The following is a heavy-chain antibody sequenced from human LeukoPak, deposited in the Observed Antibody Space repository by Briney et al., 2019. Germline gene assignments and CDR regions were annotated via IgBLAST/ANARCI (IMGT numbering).Heavy chain of an antibody. CDR2: IKQDGTVI. CDR1: GFTFSIYW. D-gene: IGHD3-10*01. J-gene: IGHJ4*02. V-gene: IGHV3-7*01. CDR3: AKDHISLLRGPIMSPESGRLDS. Sequence: GGSLRLSCAASGFTFSIYWMTWVRQAPGKGLEWVANIKQDGTVIYYGDSVKGRFTISRDNSKNTLYLQMNSLRPEDTAVYYCAKDHISLLRGPIMSPESGRLDSWGQGTLVTVSS.